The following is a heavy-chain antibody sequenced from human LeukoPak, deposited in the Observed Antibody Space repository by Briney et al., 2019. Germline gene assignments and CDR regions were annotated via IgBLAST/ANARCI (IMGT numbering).Heavy chain of an antibody. V-gene: IGHV4-59*08. CDR1: GGSISSYY. Sequence: SETLSLTCTVSGGSISSYYWSWIRQPPGKGLEWIGYIYYSGSTNYNPSLKSRVTISVDTSKNQFSLKLSSVTAADTAVYYCASLSRFGNYYGMDVWGQGTTVTVSS. D-gene: IGHD3-16*01. CDR2: IYYSGST. J-gene: IGHJ6*02. CDR3: ASLSRFGNYYGMDV.